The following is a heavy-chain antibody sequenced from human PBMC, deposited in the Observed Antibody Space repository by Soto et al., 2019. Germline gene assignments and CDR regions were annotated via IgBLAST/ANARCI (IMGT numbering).Heavy chain of an antibody. J-gene: IGHJ3*01. CDR3: AHIEISYGGSERDDAFDV. D-gene: IGHD3-16*01. V-gene: IGHV2-5*02. CDR1: GFSLKTGGVG. Sequence: QITLMESGPTLVKPTQTLTLTCTFSGFSLKTGGVGVGWIRQPPGKALEWLALIYWDDDKRYSPSLRNRLTMTKDTSRQQVVLTMTNMDPVDTGSYYCAHIEISYGGSERDDAFDVWGQGTMVTVSS. CDR2: IYWDDDK.